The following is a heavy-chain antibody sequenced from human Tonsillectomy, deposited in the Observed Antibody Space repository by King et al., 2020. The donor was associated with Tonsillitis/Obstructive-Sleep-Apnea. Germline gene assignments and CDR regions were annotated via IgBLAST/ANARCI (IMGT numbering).Heavy chain of an antibody. J-gene: IGHJ5*02. CDR2: ISSSSSYT. CDR3: ARDPYCSSTSCYASGWFDP. V-gene: IGHV3-11*05. CDR1: GFTFSDYY. Sequence: QLVESGGGLVKPGGSLRLSCASSGFTFSDYYMSWIRQAPGKGLEWVSSISSSSSYTNYADSVKGRFTISRDKAKNSLYLQMNSLRAEDTAVYYCARDPYCSSTSCYASGWFDPWGQGTLVTVSS. D-gene: IGHD2-2*01.